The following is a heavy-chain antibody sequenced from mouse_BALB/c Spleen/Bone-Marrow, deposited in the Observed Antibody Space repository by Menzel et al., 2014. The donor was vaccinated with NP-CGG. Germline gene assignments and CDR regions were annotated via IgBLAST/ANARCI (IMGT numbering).Heavy chain of an antibody. CDR1: GFNIKDYY. Sequence: EVKLMESGAELVRSGASVKLSCTASGFNIKDYYMHWVKQRPEQGLEWIGWIDPENGDTEYAPKFQGKATMTADTSSNTAYLQLSSLTSEDKAVYYSNRYDWYFDVWGAGTTVTVSS. V-gene: IGHV14-4*02. J-gene: IGHJ1*01. CDR3: NRYDWYFDV. D-gene: IGHD2-14*01. CDR2: IDPENGDT.